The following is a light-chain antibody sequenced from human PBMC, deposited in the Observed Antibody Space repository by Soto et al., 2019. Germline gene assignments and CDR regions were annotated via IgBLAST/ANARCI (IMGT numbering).Light chain of an antibody. Sequence: QSVLTQPPSASGTPGQRVTISCSGGSSNIGTNAVNWYQQLPGTAPKLLIYNNNQRPSGVPDRFSGSKSGTSASLAISGLQSEDEADYYCAAWHDSLNGYVFGTGNKVTVL. V-gene: IGLV1-44*01. CDR1: SSNIGTNA. CDR2: NNN. J-gene: IGLJ1*01. CDR3: AAWHDSLNGYV.